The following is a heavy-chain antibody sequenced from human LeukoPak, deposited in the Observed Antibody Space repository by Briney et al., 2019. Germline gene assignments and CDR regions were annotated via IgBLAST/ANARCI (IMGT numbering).Heavy chain of an antibody. CDR1: GFTFSSYW. J-gene: IGHJ6*02. V-gene: IGHV3-7*01. D-gene: IGHD2-2*02. CDR2: IKQDGSEK. CDR3: ARENGEGYCSSTSCYSCYYGMDV. Sequence: TGGSLRLSCAASGFTFSSYWMSWVRQAPGKGLEWVANIKQDGSEKYYVDSVKGRFTISRDNAKNSLYLQMNSLRAEDTAVYYCARENGEGYCSSTSCYSCYYGMDVWGQGTTVTVSS.